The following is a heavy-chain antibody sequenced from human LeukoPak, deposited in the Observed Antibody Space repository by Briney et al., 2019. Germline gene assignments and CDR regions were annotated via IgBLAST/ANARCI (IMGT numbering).Heavy chain of an antibody. V-gene: IGHV1-69*13. CDR1: GGTFSSYA. J-gene: IGHJ4*02. D-gene: IGHD1-26*01. Sequence: ASVKVSCKASGGTFSSYAISWVRQASGQGLEWMGGIIPIFGTANYAQKFQGRVTITADESTSTAYMELSSLRSEDTAVYYCARDTIVGAIWSPFDYWGQGTLVTVSS. CDR2: IIPIFGTA. CDR3: ARDTIVGAIWSPFDY.